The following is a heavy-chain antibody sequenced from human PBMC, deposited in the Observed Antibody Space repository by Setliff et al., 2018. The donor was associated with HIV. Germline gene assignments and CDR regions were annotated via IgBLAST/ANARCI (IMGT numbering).Heavy chain of an antibody. CDR3: TVYNTGSSKDNY. CDR1: GFSINTYY. J-gene: IGHJ4*02. V-gene: IGHV4-59*03. Sequence: SETLSLTCSFSGFSINTYYWNWFRQSGTGVEWIGYFHYTGGTSYNPSLTRRVTISVDTSKNQFSLKLNSVTAADSAVYYCTVYNTGSSKDNYWGQGTPVTVSS. D-gene: IGHD2-8*02. CDR2: FHYTGGT.